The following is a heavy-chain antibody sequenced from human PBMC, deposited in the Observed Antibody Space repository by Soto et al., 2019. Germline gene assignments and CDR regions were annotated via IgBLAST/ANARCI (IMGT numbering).Heavy chain of an antibody. D-gene: IGHD3-22*01. CDR3: ARETYYYDSSGYYHTPRFDF. CDR1: GGTFSSYA. CDR2: IIPIFGTA. J-gene: IGHJ4*02. V-gene: IGHV1-69*01. Sequence: QVQLVQSGAEVKKPGSSVKVSCKASGGTFSSYAISWVRQAPGQGLEWMGGIIPIFGTANYAQKFQGRVTMTADETTSTADRGLSSLRSEDTAVYYCARETYYYDSSGYYHTPRFDFWGQGTLVTVSS.